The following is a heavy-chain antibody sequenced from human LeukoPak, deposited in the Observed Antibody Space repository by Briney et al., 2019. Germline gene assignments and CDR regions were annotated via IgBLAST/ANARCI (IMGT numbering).Heavy chain of an antibody. CDR2: ISGSGGST. Sequence: GGSLRLSCAASGFTFSSYAMSWVRQAPGKGLEWVSAISGSGGSTYYADSVKGRFTISRDNAKNTLYLQMNSLRAEDTAVYYCARVPVYYYDSSGYSSWDYWGQGTLVTVSS. CDR3: ARVPVYYYDSSGYSSWDY. V-gene: IGHV3-23*01. CDR1: GFTFSSYA. J-gene: IGHJ4*02. D-gene: IGHD3-22*01.